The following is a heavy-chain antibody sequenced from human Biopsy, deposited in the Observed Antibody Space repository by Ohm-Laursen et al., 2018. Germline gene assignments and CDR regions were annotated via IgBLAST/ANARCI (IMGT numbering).Heavy chain of an antibody. D-gene: IGHD3-22*01. J-gene: IGHJ5*02. V-gene: IGHV4-39*01. CDR2: IFYRGST. CDR3: ARDYETSGYYYVS. Sequence: GTLSLTCTVFGGSFSNNNYYWGWIRQPPGKGLEWIGSIFYRGSTHYKPSLKSRVNISKDTSKNQFSLKLTTETAADTAVYYCARDYETSGYYYVSWGQGTLVTVSS. CDR1: GGSFSNNNYY.